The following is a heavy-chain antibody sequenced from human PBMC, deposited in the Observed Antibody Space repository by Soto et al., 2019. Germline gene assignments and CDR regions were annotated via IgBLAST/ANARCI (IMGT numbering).Heavy chain of an antibody. CDR3: ARGRIVVVTANWFDP. V-gene: IGHV4-31*03. Sequence: SETLSLTCTVSGGSISSGGYYWSWIRQHPGKGLEWIGYIYYSGSTYYNPSLKSRVTISVDTSKNQFSLKLSSVTAADTAVYYCARGRIVVVTANWFDPWGQGTLVTVSS. CDR1: GGSISSGGYY. CDR2: IYYSGST. J-gene: IGHJ5*02. D-gene: IGHD2-21*02.